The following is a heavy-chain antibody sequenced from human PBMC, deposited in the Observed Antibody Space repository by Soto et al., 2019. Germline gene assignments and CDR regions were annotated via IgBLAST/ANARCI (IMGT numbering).Heavy chain of an antibody. Sequence: ASVKVSCKASGYTFTGYYMHWVRQAPGQGLEWMGWINPNSGGTNYAQKFQGRVTMTRDTSISTAYMELSRLRSDDTAVYYCARAYCTNGVCYGAFDIWGQGTMVTVSS. CDR2: INPNSGGT. CDR3: ARAYCTNGVCYGAFDI. CDR1: GYTFTGYY. V-gene: IGHV1-2*02. D-gene: IGHD2-8*01. J-gene: IGHJ3*02.